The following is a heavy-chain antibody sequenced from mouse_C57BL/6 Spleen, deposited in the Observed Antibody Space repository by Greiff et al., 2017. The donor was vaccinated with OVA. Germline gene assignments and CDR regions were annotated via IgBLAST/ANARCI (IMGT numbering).Heavy chain of an antibody. CDR3: ARCGYDYDVGFAY. CDR2: IRNKANGYTT. Sequence: EVKLMESGGGLVQPGGSLSLSCAASGFTFTDYYMSWVRQPPGKALEWLGFIRNKANGYTTEYSASVKGRFTISRDNSQSILYLQMNALRAEDSATYYCARCGYDYDVGFAYWGQGTLVTVSA. J-gene: IGHJ3*01. V-gene: IGHV7-3*01. D-gene: IGHD2-4*01. CDR1: GFTFTDYY.